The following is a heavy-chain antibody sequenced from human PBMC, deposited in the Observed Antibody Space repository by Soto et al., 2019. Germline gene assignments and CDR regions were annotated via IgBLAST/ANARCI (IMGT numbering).Heavy chain of an antibody. CDR3: AREPDYYDSSGYTYYFDY. CDR2: IYHSGST. J-gene: IGHJ4*02. CDR1: GGSISGSNW. D-gene: IGHD3-22*01. Sequence: GTLSLTCAVSGGSISGSNWWSWVRQPPGKGLEWIGEIYHSGSTNYNPSLKSRVTISVDKSKNQFSLKLSSVTAADTAVYYCAREPDYYDSSGYTYYFDYWGQGTLVTVSS. V-gene: IGHV4-4*02.